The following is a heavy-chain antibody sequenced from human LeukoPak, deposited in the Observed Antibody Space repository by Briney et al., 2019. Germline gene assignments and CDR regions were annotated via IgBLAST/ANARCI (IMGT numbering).Heavy chain of an antibody. D-gene: IGHD1-26*01. CDR3: ARDKIVGATNFDY. V-gene: IGHV3-7*03. Sequence: GGSLRLSCAASGFIFSNYWMSWVRQVPGKGLEWAANIKQDGSEKYYVDSVKGRFTISRDNAKNSLYLQMNSLRAEDTAIYCCARDKIVGATNFDYWGQGILVTVSS. CDR1: GFIFSNYW. J-gene: IGHJ4*02. CDR2: IKQDGSEK.